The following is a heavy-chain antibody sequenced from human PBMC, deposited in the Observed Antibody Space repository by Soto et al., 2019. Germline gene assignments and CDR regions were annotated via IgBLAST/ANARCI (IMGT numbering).Heavy chain of an antibody. V-gene: IGHV3-30*18. CDR3: AKDHGPGTTFNFDY. J-gene: IGHJ4*02. D-gene: IGHD1-7*01. CDR1: GFTFSSYG. CDR2: ISYDGSNK. Sequence: QVQLVESGGGVVKPGRSLRLSCAASGFTFSSYGMHWVRQAPGKGLEWVAVISYDGSNKYYADSVKGRFTISRDNSKNTLYLQMNSLRAEDTAVYYCAKDHGPGTTFNFDYWGQGTLVTVSS.